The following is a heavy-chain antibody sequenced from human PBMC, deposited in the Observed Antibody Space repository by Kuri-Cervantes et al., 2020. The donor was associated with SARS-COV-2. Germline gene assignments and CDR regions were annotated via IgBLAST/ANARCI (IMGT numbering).Heavy chain of an antibody. CDR3: ARVPRGGYSSGWYNYYFDY. D-gene: IGHD6-19*01. V-gene: IGHV1-2*02. J-gene: IGHJ4*02. Sequence: ASVKVSCKASGYTFTGYYMHWVRQAPGQGLEWMGWINPNSGGTNYAQKFQGRVTRTRDTSISTAYMELSRLRSDDTAVYYCARVPRGGYSSGWYNYYFDYWGQGTLVTVSS. CDR2: INPNSGGT. CDR1: GYTFTGYY.